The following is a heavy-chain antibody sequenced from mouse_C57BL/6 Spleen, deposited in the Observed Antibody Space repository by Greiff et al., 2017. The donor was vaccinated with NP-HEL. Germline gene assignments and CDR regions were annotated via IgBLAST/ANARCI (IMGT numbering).Heavy chain of an antibody. D-gene: IGHD2-12*01. V-gene: IGHV14-3*01. J-gene: IGHJ3*01. CDR2: IDPANGNT. CDR3: ARDVYSNDEGAWFAY. Sequence: EVQLQQSVAELVRPGASVKLSCTASGFNIKNTSMHWVKQRPEQGLEWIGRIDPANGNTKYAPKFQGKATITADTSSNTAYLQLSSLTSEDTAIYDCARDVYSNDEGAWFAYWGQGTLVTVSA. CDR1: GFNIKNTS.